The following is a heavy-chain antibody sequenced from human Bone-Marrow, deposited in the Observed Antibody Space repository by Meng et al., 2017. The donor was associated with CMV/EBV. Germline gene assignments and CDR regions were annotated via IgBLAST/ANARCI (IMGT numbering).Heavy chain of an antibody. V-gene: IGHV4-4*02. CDR3: ARGLPNGYAFDI. Sequence: SETLSLTCTVSGTSISGATWWSWVRQPPGKGLEWIGEIYHDGSTNYNPSLKSRVTISVDKSRNQFSLRLSSVTAADTAMYFCARGLPNGYAFDIWGQGTRVTVSS. CDR1: GTSISGATW. D-gene: IGHD2-21*02. CDR2: IYHDGST. J-gene: IGHJ3*02.